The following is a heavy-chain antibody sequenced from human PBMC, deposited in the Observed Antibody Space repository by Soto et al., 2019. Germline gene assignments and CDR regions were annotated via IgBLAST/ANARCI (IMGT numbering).Heavy chain of an antibody. D-gene: IGHD4-17*01. Sequence: SETLSLTCTVSGGFIWGWIRQSPDKGLEWIGYIYNSGRYNYNPSLESRVTISVDTSKNQFSLKLSSVTAADTAVYYCARRYGDCFDYWGQGTLVTVSS. CDR2: IYNSGRY. J-gene: IGHJ4*02. CDR1: GGFI. V-gene: IGHV4-4*09. CDR3: ARRYGDCFDY.